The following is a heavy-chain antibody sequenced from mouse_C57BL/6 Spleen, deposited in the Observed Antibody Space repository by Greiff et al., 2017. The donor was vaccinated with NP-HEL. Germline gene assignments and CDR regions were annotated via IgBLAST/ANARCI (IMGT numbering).Heavy chain of an antibody. D-gene: IGHD1-1*01. CDR3: ARSTVVAKAMDY. CDR2: IRNKANGYTT. V-gene: IGHV7-3*01. Sequence: DVMLVEPGGGLVQPGGSLSLSCAASGFTFTDYYMSWVRQPPGKALEWLGFIRNKANGYTTEYSASVKGRCTISRDNSQSILYLQMNALRAEDSATYYCARSTVVAKAMDYGGQGTSVTVSS. CDR1: GFTFTDYY. J-gene: IGHJ4*01.